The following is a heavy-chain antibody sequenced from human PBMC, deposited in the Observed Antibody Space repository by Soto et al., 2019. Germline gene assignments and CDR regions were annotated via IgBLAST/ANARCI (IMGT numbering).Heavy chain of an antibody. D-gene: IGHD5-18*01. Sequence: QVQLVESGGGVVQPGRSLRLSCAASGFTFSSHGMHWVRQAPGKGLEWVAVMSSDESNKFYADSVRGRFTISRDISKNTLYLQMNSLRAEDTAVYYCAKDPASDTSMLTNWFDPWGQGTLVTVSS. CDR3: AKDPASDTSMLTNWFDP. V-gene: IGHV3-30*18. J-gene: IGHJ5*02. CDR2: MSSDESNK. CDR1: GFTFSSHG.